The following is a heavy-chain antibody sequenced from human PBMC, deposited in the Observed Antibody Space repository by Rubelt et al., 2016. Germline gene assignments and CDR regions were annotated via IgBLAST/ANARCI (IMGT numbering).Heavy chain of an antibody. V-gene: IGHV4-39*07. D-gene: IGHD6-6*01. CDR1: GASISSSSYY. CDR2: IYYSGTT. Sequence: QLQLQESGPGLVKPSETLSLTCTVSGASISSSSYYWGWVRQPPGKGLEWIANIYYSGTTYYNPSLKSRVTISGDTSRNQFSLKVTSGTAADTAVYYCTRESSSSSFSFDVWGQGTVVSVSS. CDR3: TRESSSSSFSFDV. J-gene: IGHJ3*01.